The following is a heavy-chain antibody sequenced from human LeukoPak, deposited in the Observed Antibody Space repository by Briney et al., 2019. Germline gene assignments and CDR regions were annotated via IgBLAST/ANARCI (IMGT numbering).Heavy chain of an antibody. CDR1: GFTFSSYG. Sequence: GGSLRLSCAASGFTFSSYGMHWVRQAPGKGLEWVAVIWYDGSNKYYADSVKGRFTISRDNARNSLYLHMNSLRDEDTAVYYCVRDTLHTAHFDYWGQGTLVTVSS. CDR3: VRDTLHTAHFDY. J-gene: IGHJ4*02. V-gene: IGHV3-33*01. CDR2: IWYDGSNK. D-gene: IGHD5-18*01.